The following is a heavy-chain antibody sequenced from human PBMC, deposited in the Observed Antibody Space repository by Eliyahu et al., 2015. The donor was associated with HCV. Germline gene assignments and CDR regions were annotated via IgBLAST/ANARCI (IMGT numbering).Heavy chain of an antibody. V-gene: IGHV3-21*04. J-gene: IGHJ4*02. D-gene: IGHD2-15*01. Sequence: EVQLVESGGGLVRPGESLXLSCATSXFPLNRFNMNWVRQAXGKGXEXVASIXTSNSFXYYADSVKGRFTISRDNARNSLYLEMDSLRADDTAVYYCARDGEDYCSGGSCTRFDHWGQGTLVSVSS. CDR2: IXTSNSFX. CDR1: XFPLNRFN. CDR3: ARDGEDYCSGGSCTRFDH.